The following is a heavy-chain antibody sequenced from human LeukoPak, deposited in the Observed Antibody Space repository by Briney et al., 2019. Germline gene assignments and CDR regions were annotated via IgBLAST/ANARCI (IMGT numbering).Heavy chain of an antibody. CDR2: INTNTGNP. D-gene: IGHD6-19*01. V-gene: IGHV7-4-1*02. J-gene: IGHJ3*02. CDR3: ARDGAVAGIDAFDI. CDR1: GYTFTSYA. Sequence: GASVKVSCKASGYTFTSYAMNWVRQAPGQGLEWMGWINTNTGNPTYAQGFTGRFVFSLDTSVSTAYLQISSLKAEDTAVYCCARDGAVAGIDAFDIWGQGTMVTVSS.